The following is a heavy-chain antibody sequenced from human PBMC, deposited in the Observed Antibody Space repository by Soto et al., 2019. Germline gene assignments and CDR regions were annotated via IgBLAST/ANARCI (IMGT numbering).Heavy chain of an antibody. CDR1: GFSFSDAW. V-gene: IGHV3-15*01. CDR2: IKSKTDGGTT. CDR3: TTDPHSTGTKY. Sequence: ESGGGLVKPGGSLRLSCAASGFSFSDAWMTWVRQAPGAGLEWVGRIKSKTDGGTTDYAAPVKGRFTISRDASKTTLYLQMNSLKTEDTAIYYCTTDPHSTGTKYWGQGTLVTVSS. D-gene: IGHD1-1*01. J-gene: IGHJ4*02.